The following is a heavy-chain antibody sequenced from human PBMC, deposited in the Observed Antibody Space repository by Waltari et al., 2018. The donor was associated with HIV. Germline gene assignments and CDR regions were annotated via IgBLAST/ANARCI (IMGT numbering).Heavy chain of an antibody. D-gene: IGHD6-13*01. Sequence: QVQLQESGPGLVKPSETLSLTCVVSGYSISSGYYWGWIRHPPGKGLEWIGRIYYGGGTYYKPSLKSRVTISVDTSKNQFSLKLSSVTAADTAVYYCAREGWAATGDYWGQGTLVTVSS. CDR3: AREGWAATGDY. CDR1: GYSISSGYY. J-gene: IGHJ4*02. CDR2: IYYGGGT. V-gene: IGHV4-38-2*02.